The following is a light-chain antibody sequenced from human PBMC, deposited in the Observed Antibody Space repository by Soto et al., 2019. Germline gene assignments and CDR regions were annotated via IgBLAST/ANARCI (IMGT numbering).Light chain of an antibody. CDR3: QKYNSAPLT. CDR2: AAS. Sequence: DIPVTQSPSSLSASLGDRVTITCRANQAWFQHQPGKVPKLLIYAASALQSGVPSRFSGSGSGTDFTLTISSLQPEDIATYYCQKYNSAPLTFGGGTKVEI. J-gene: IGKJ4*01. CDR1: Q. V-gene: IGKV1-27*01.